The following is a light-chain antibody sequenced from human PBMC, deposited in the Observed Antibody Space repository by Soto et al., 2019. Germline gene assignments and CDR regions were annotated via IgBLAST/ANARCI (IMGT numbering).Light chain of an antibody. Sequence: EIVLTQSPCTLSLSPGERATLSCRASQSVSSNYLAWYQRKPGQAPRLLIYGASSRAIDIPNRFSGSGSGTDFTLTITRLEPEDFAVYYCQQYGSSPPTFGQGTKVEI. V-gene: IGKV3-20*01. CDR3: QQYGSSPPT. CDR1: QSVSSNY. CDR2: GAS. J-gene: IGKJ1*01.